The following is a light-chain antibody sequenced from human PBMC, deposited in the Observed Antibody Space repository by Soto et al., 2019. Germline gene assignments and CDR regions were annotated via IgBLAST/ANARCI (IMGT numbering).Light chain of an antibody. J-gene: IGKJ1*01. V-gene: IGKV2-28*01. CDR1: QNLLHSTGNNF. CDR2: LGS. Sequence: DIVMTQSPLSLPVTPGEPASISCRSSQNLLHSTGNNFLSWYLQKPGQSPQLLIYLGSNRASGVPDRFSGSGSGTDFTLKISRVEAEDVGVYYCMQALQTPWTFGQGTKVEIK. CDR3: MQALQTPWT.